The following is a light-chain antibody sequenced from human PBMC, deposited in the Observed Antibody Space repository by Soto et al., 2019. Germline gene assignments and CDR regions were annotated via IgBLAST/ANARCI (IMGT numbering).Light chain of an antibody. Sequence: QSALTQPPSASGSPGQSVTISCTGTSSDVGGYNYVSWYQQHPGKAPKLMIYEVSNRPSGVSNRFSGSKSGNTASLTISGLQAEDEADYYCSSYTSITTLGVFGGGTKLTVL. CDR2: EVS. V-gene: IGLV2-14*01. CDR3: SSYTSITTLGV. J-gene: IGLJ2*01. CDR1: SSDVGGYNY.